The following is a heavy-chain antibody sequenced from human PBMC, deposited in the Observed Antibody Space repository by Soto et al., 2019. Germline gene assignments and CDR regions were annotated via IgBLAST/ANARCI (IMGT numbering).Heavy chain of an antibody. Sequence: EVQLVESGGGLVKPGGSLRLSCAASGFIFSSYSMNWVRQAPGKGLEWVSCISSSGSHAYYADSVKGRFTISRDNAKESLYLQMNSLRAEDTAVYYCARDRDGYNPVDCWGQGTLVTVSS. CDR2: ISSSGSHA. D-gene: IGHD1-1*01. V-gene: IGHV3-21*01. CDR1: GFIFSSYS. J-gene: IGHJ4*02. CDR3: ARDRDGYNPVDC.